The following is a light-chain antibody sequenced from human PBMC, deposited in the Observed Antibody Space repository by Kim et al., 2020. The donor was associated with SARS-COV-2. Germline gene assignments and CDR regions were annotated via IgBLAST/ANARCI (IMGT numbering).Light chain of an antibody. CDR3: QQYNNWPPLT. CDR2: GAS. J-gene: IGKJ4*01. Sequence: EIVMTQSPATLSVSPGERATLSCRASQSVSSNLAWYQQKPGQAPRLLIYGASTRATGIPARFSGSGSGTEFTLTISSLQSEGFAVYYCQQYNNWPPLTFGGGTKLEIK. CDR1: QSVSSN. V-gene: IGKV3-15*01.